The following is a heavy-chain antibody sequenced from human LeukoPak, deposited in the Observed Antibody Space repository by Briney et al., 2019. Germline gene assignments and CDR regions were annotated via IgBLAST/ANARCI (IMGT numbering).Heavy chain of an antibody. D-gene: IGHD5-24*01. CDR2: IRSKANSYAT. J-gene: IGHJ4*02. CDR1: GFTFSGSA. V-gene: IGHV3-73*01. CDR3: ARDLLRQPMATINPFDY. Sequence: PGGSLRLSCAASGFTFSGSAMHWVRQASGKGLEWVGRIRSKANSYATAYAASVKGRFTISRDDSKNTAYLQMNSLKTEDTAVYYCARDLLRQPMATINPFDYWGQGTLVTVSS.